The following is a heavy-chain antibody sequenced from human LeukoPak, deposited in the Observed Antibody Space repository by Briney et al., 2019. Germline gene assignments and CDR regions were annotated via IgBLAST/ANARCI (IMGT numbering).Heavy chain of an antibody. J-gene: IGHJ6*02. CDR3: ARRPTPYYYYGMDV. Sequence: SETLSLTCAVNGGSFSGYYWSWICQPPRNGLELIGEINHSGSTNYNPSLKSRVTISVDTSKNQFSLKLSSVTAADTAVYYCARRPTPYYYYGMDVWGQGTTVTVSS. V-gene: IGHV4-34*01. CDR1: GGSFSGYY. CDR2: INHSGST.